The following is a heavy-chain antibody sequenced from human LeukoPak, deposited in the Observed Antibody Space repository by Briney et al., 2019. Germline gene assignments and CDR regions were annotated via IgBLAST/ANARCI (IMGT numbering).Heavy chain of an antibody. CDR3: TTTGGSYSYWYAFDI. CDR2: IKSKTDGGTT. CDR1: GFTISNAW. V-gene: IGHV3-15*01. D-gene: IGHD3-10*01. J-gene: IGHJ3*02. Sequence: PGGSLRLSCAASGFTISNAWMIWVRQTRGKGVEWVGRIKSKTDGGTTDYAAPVKGRFTISRDESKNTMYLQMNSLKIEDTAVYYCTTTGGSYSYWYAFDIWGQGTMVTVSS.